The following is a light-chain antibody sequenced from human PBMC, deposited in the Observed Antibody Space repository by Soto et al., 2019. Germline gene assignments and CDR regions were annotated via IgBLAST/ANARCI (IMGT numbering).Light chain of an antibody. Sequence: QPVLTQPPSVSGAPGQRVAISCTGSSSNIGADYDVHWYQQLPGTAPKRLIYGDNNRPSGVPDRFSGSKSGSSASLAITGLQAEDEADYYCSSYTSTGTPVFGTGTKLTVL. CDR1: SSNIGADYD. V-gene: IGLV1-40*01. J-gene: IGLJ1*01. CDR2: GDN. CDR3: SSYTSTGTPV.